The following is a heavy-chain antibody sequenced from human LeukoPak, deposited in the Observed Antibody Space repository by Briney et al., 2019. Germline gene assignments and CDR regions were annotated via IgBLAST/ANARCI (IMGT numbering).Heavy chain of an antibody. CDR3: AREFRTTTWSYDAFDL. V-gene: IGHV1-2*02. J-gene: IGHJ3*01. Sequence: ASVKVSCKASGYTFTDYYMHWVRQAPGQGLEWVGWINPTTGGTNYAQKFQDRVTMTRDTSNNTSYVDLSRLRSDDTAVYYCAREFRTTTWSYDAFDLWGQGTMVTVSS. CDR2: INPTTGGT. CDR1: GYTFTDYY. D-gene: IGHD1/OR15-1a*01.